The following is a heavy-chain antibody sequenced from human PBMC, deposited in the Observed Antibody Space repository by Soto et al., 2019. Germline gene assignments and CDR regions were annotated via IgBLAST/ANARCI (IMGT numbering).Heavy chain of an antibody. Sequence: QVQLQQWGAGLLKPSETLSLTCAVYGGSFSGYYWSWIRQPPGKGLEWIGEINHSGSTNYNPSLKSRVTISVDTFKNQISLKLSSVTAADTAVYYCARSTSWTGADYWGQGTLVTVSS. D-gene: IGHD2-2*01. CDR3: ARSTSWTGADY. CDR2: INHSGST. CDR1: GGSFSGYY. V-gene: IGHV4-34*01. J-gene: IGHJ4*02.